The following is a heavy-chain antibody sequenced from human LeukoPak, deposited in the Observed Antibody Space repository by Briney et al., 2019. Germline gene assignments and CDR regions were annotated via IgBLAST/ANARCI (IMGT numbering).Heavy chain of an antibody. Sequence: SETLSLTCAVYGGSFSGYFWSWIRQPPGGGLEWIGEIHHSGSTNYNPSLKSRVTISLDTSKSQFSLKLSSVTAADTAVYYCARGGDSSGYEGRFDPWGQGTLVTVSS. CDR2: IHHSGST. D-gene: IGHD3-22*01. CDR3: ARGGDSSGYEGRFDP. J-gene: IGHJ5*02. V-gene: IGHV4-34*01. CDR1: GGSFSGYF.